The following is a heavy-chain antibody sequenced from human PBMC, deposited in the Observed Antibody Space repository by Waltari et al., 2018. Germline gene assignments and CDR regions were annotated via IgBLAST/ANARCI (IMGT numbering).Heavy chain of an antibody. D-gene: IGHD7-27*01. Sequence: QGQLVQSEAEVRKPGASVKVSCQASGYTFNNYYVHWVRPATGQGLEWMVWVNPNSGCTMYLRKFEGWVTFSTDTSVNTAYMEVTRLKSDDTATYFCARARAWGPKAFDVWGQGTTVTVSS. CDR1: GYTFNNYY. V-gene: IGHV1-2*04. CDR3: ARARAWGPKAFDV. CDR2: VNPNSGCT. J-gene: IGHJ6*02.